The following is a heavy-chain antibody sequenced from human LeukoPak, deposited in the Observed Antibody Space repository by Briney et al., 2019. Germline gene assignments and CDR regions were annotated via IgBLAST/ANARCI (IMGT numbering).Heavy chain of an antibody. V-gene: IGHV3-21*01. Sequence: PGGSLRLSCAASGFTFSSYSMNWVRQAPGKGLEWVSSISSSSSYIYYADSVKGRFTISRDNAKNSLYLQMNSLRAEDTAVYYCARDLGAANYYDSSGSRGYWGQGTLVTVSS. CDR2: ISSSSSYI. D-gene: IGHD3-22*01. CDR1: GFTFSSYS. CDR3: ARDLGAANYYDSSGSRGY. J-gene: IGHJ4*02.